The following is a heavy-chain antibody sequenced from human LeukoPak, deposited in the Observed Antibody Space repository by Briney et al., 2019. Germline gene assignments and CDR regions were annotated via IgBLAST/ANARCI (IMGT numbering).Heavy chain of an antibody. CDR1: GFAFSDYY. Sequence: PGGSLRLSCAASGFAFSDYYMYWIRQAPGKGLEWVSYIDSGSSYTNYADSVKGRFTISRDNAKNSLYLQMNSMRAEDTAVYYCARGLYCSSNSCYSPYFAMDVWGKGTTVTVSS. CDR3: ARGLYCSSNSCYSPYFAMDV. V-gene: IGHV3-11*06. D-gene: IGHD2-2*01. J-gene: IGHJ6*04. CDR2: IDSGSSYT.